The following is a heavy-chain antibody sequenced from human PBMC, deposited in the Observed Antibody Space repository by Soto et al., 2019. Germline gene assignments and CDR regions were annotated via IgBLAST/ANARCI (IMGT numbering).Heavy chain of an antibody. Sequence: QVQLVESGGSVVQPGRSLRLSCAASGFTFSSYTLHWVSQAPGKGLEWVALISYDGSNKYYADSVKGLFTITRDNSKNTLYLQMNSLRPEGTALFYCARGPYDFWSGYIADAFDVWGQGTRVTVSS. D-gene: IGHD3-3*01. J-gene: IGHJ3*01. CDR1: GFTFSSYT. V-gene: IGHV3-30-3*01. CDR2: ISYDGSNK. CDR3: ARGPYDFWSGYIADAFDV.